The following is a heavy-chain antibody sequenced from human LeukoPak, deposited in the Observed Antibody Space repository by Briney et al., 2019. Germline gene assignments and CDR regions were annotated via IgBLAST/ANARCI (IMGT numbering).Heavy chain of an antibody. CDR2: ISGSGAST. CDR3: AKDPVKRPTDDY. D-gene: IGHD1-1*01. V-gene: IGHV3-23*01. J-gene: IGHJ4*02. CDR1: GFTLSTNA. Sequence: PGGSLRLSCLTSGFTLSTNAMSWVRQAPGKGLEWISGISGSGASTYYADSVKGRFTISRDNSRNTLYLQMNSLRAEDTAVYYCAKDPVKRPTDDYWGQGTLVTVSS.